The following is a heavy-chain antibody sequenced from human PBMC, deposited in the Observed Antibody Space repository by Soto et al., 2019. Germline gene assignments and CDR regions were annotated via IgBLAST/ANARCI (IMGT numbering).Heavy chain of an antibody. V-gene: IGHV4-30-4*08. Sequence: QVQLQASGPGLVKPSQTLSLTCTVSADSVTNGDHYWSWIRQSPGKGLEWIGYIHSGGSTYYNPSLKSRATVSADTTKNQFSLKLTSVTAADTALYYCARVDGGSYWYFDLWGRGTLVTVSS. CDR2: IHSGGST. CDR3: ARVDGGSYWYFDL. D-gene: IGHD4-17*01. J-gene: IGHJ2*01. CDR1: ADSVTNGDHY.